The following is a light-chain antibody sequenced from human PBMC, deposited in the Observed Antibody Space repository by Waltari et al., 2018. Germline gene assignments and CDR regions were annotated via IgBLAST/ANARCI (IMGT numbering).Light chain of an antibody. J-gene: IGLJ2*01. Sequence: QSAPTQPPSVSGSPGQSVTISCTGTSSDVGGYNYVSWYQQHPGKAPKLMIYGVSNRPSGVSDRFSGSKSGNTASLTISGLQAEDEADYYCWSYTTSSVLFGGGTRLTVL. CDR2: GVS. CDR1: SSDVGGYNY. V-gene: IGLV2-14*01. CDR3: WSYTTSSVL.